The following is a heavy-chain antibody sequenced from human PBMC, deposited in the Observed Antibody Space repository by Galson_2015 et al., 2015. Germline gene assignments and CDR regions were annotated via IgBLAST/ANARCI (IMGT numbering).Heavy chain of an antibody. CDR3: ARENPNCSSPSCYDWAY. D-gene: IGHD2-2*01. Sequence: SVKVSCKASGGTFSSYAISRVRQAPGQGLEWMGGIIPIFGTANYAQKFQGRVTITAGESTSTAYMELSSLRSEDTAVYYCARENPNCSSPSCYDWAYWGQGTLVTVSS. CDR1: GGTFSSYA. CDR2: IIPIFGTA. V-gene: IGHV1-69*13. J-gene: IGHJ4*02.